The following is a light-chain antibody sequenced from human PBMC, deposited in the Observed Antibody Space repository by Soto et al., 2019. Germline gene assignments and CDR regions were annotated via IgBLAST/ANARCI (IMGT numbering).Light chain of an antibody. CDR3: QQSYSTPYA. Sequence: DIQMTQSPSSLSASVGDRVTITCRASQSISSYLNWYQQKPGKAPKLLIYAASSLQSGVPSRFSGSGSGTDFPRTISSLQPEDFAPYYCQQSYSTPYAFGQGTKLESK. V-gene: IGKV1-39*01. CDR1: QSISSY. J-gene: IGKJ2*01. CDR2: AAS.